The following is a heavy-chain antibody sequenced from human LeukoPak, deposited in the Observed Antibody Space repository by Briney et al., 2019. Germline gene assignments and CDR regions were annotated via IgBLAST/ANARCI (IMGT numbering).Heavy chain of an antibody. CDR2: ISSSSTYI. D-gene: IGHD2-2*02. V-gene: IGHV3-21*01. CDR1: GFTFSSYS. J-gene: IGHJ3*02. Sequence: GGSLRLSCAASGFTFSSYSMNWVRQAPGKGLEWVSCISSSSTYIYYADSLKGRFTISRDNAKNSLSLQMNSLRAEDTAVYYCARDTNCSSTSCYNAFDIWGHGTMGTVSS. CDR3: ARDTNCSSTSCYNAFDI.